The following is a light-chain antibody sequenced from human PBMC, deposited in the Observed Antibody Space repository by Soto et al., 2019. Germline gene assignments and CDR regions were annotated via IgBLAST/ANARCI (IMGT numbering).Light chain of an antibody. CDR1: NSDVGDYNL. CDR2: DVS. V-gene: IGLV2-14*01. J-gene: IGLJ1*01. CDR3: CSYSTVTTLYV. Sequence: QSALTQPASVSGSPGQSITISCSGTNSDVGDYNLVSWYQQRPGKAPKLVIFDVSNRPSGVSDRFSGSKSGNTASLTISGLQAEDEGDYFCCSYSTVTTLYVFGSGTKVTVL.